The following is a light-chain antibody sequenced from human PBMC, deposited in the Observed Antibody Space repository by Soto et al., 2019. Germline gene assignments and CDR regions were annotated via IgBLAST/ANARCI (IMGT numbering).Light chain of an antibody. Sequence: DIQMTQSPSTLSASVGDRVTITCRASESISSWLAWYQQKPGKAPKLLIYQASALEGGVPSRFSGSGSGTEFTLTISSLQPDDFATYYCQQYKIHFPITFGQGTRLEIK. J-gene: IGKJ5*01. CDR1: ESISSW. CDR2: QAS. CDR3: QQYKIHFPIT. V-gene: IGKV1-5*03.